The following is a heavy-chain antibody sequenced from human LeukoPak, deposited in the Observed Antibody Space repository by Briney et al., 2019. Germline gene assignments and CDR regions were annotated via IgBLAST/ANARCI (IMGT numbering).Heavy chain of an antibody. J-gene: IGHJ4*02. D-gene: IGHD6-13*01. Sequence: SETLSLTCTVPGGSISSYYWSWIRQPPGKGLDWIGYIYYSGSTNYNPSLKSRVTISVDTSKNQFSLKLSSVTAADTAVYYCARAAAGPYLFDYWGQGTLVTVSS. CDR2: IYYSGST. V-gene: IGHV4-59*01. CDR1: GGSISSYY. CDR3: ARAAAGPYLFDY.